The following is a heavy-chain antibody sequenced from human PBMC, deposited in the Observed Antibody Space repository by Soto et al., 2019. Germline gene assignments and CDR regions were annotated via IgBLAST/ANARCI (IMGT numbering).Heavy chain of an antibody. D-gene: IGHD4-17*01. J-gene: IGHJ6*02. CDR1: GGSFSGYY. CDR2: INHSGST. Sequence: QVQLQQWGAGLLKPSETLSLTCAVYGGSFSGYYWSWIRQPPGKGLEWIGEINHSGSTNYNPSLKSRVTISVDTSKNQFSLKLSSVTAADTAVYYCARGYGPRYYYYGMDVWGQGTTVTVS. CDR3: ARGYGPRYYYYGMDV. V-gene: IGHV4-34*01.